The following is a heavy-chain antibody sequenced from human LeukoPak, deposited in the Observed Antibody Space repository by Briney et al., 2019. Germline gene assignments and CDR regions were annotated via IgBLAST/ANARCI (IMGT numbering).Heavy chain of an antibody. V-gene: IGHV3-30*18. CDR2: ISYDGSNK. CDR3: AKGRRTVTTYSDY. J-gene: IGHJ4*02. D-gene: IGHD4-17*01. CDR1: GFTFSSYG. Sequence: PGGSLRLSCAASGFTFSSYGMHWVRQAPGKGLEWVAVISYDGSNKYYADSVKGRFTIFRDNSKNTLYLQMNSLRAEDTAVYYCAKGRRTVTTYSDYWGQGTLVTVSS.